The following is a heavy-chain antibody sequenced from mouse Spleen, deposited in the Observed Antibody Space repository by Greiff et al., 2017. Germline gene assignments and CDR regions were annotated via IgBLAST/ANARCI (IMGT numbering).Heavy chain of an antibody. CDR1: GYAFSSYW. CDR3: ARPNWDRVFDY. CDR2: IYPGDGDT. V-gene: IGHV1-80*01. D-gene: IGHD4-1*01. Sequence: QVQLQQSGAELVKPGASVKISCKASGYAFSSYWMNWVKQRPGKGLEWIGQIYPGDGDTNYNGKFKGKATLTADKSSSTAYMQLSSLTSEDSAVYFCARPNWDRVFDYWGQGTTLTVSS. J-gene: IGHJ2*01.